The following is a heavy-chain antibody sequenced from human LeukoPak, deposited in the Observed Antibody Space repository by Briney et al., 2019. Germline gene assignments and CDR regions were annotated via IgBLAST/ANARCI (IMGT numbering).Heavy chain of an antibody. Sequence: SETLSLTCAVSGDSFSSNYWWNWIRQSPGRGLEWIGEIYHSGTTNYNPSLKSRVSISLDKSKNQLSLKVNSVTAADTAVYYCARDRGGLTYGKDIWGQGTTVTVSS. CDR2: IYHSGTT. J-gene: IGHJ6*02. V-gene: IGHV4-4*02. CDR3: ARDRGGLTYGKDI. CDR1: GDSFSSNYW. D-gene: IGHD2-15*01.